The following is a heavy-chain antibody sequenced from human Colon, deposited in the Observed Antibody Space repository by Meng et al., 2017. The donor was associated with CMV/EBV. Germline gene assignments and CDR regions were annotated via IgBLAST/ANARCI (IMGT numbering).Heavy chain of an antibody. CDR2: ISAYYGRT. J-gene: IGHJ4*02. Sequence: ASVKVSCKASGYNLVDYGLSWVRQAPGQGLQWMGWISAYYGRTRYARSLQDRVIMTRDTSTRTAYMELRSLKSDDTAVYFCSREVDYGGNIAFGYWGQGTLVTVSS. V-gene: IGHV1-18*01. CDR1: GYNLVDYG. D-gene: IGHD4-23*01. CDR3: SREVDYGGNIAFGY.